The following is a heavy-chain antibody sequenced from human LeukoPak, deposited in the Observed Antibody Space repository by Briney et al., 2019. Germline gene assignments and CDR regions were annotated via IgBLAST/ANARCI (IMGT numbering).Heavy chain of an antibody. Sequence: GGSLRLSCAASGFTFSSYAMSWVRQAPGKGLEWVSAISGSGGSTYYADSVKGRFTISRDNSKNTLYLQMNSLRAEDTAVYYCAIAPYGDHYFDYWGQGTLVTVSS. CDR3: AIAPYGDHYFDY. CDR2: ISGSGGST. V-gene: IGHV3-23*01. D-gene: IGHD4-17*01. J-gene: IGHJ4*02. CDR1: GFTFSSYA.